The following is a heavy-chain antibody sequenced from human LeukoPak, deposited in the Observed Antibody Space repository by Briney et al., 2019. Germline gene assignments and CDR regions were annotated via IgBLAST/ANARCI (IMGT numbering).Heavy chain of an antibody. V-gene: IGHV4-34*01. CDR3: ARGSFLDQYCSSTSCPYYFDY. Sequence: PSETLSLTCAVYGGSFSGYYWSWIRQPPGKGLEWIGEINHSGSTNYNPSLKSRVTISVDTSKNQFSLKLSSVTAADTAVYYCARGSFLDQYCSSTSCPYYFDYWGQGTLVTVSS. J-gene: IGHJ4*02. CDR2: INHSGST. D-gene: IGHD2-2*01. CDR1: GGSFSGYY.